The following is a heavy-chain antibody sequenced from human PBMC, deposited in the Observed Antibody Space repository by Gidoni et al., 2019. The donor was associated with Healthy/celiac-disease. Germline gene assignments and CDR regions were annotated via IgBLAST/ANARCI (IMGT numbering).Heavy chain of an antibody. CDR1: GGSFSGYY. J-gene: IGHJ6*02. D-gene: IGHD6-6*01. V-gene: IGHV4-34*01. CDR2: SNHSGST. CDR3: ARSGRSSSRYYYYGMDV. Sequence: QVQLQQWGAGLLKPSETLSLTCAAYGGSFSGYYWSWIRQTPGKGLEWIGESNHSGSTNYNPSLKSRVTISVDTSKNQFSLKLNSVTAADTAVYYCARSGRSSSRYYYYGMDVWGQGTTVTVSS.